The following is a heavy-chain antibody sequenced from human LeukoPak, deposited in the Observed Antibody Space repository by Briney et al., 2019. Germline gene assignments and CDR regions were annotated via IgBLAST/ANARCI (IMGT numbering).Heavy chain of an antibody. Sequence: GGSLRLSCAASGFTFSSYWMHWVRQAPGKGLVWVSRINSDGSRTSYADSVKGRFTISRDNAKNTLYLQMNSLRAEDTAVYYCVSHTSGSSPFDPWGQGTLVTVSS. CDR2: INSDGSRT. V-gene: IGHV3-74*01. CDR1: GFTFSSYW. D-gene: IGHD1-26*01. J-gene: IGHJ5*02. CDR3: VSHTSGSSPFDP.